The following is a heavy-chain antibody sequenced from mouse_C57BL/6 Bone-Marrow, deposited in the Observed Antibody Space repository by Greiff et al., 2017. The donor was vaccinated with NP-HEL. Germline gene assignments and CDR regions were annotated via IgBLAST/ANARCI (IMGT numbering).Heavy chain of an antibody. D-gene: IGHD2-4*01. V-gene: IGHV5-6*01. CDR2: ISSGGSYT. Sequence: EVKLMESGGDLVKPGGSLKFSCAASGFTFSSYGMSWVRQTPDKRLEWVATISSGGSYTYYPDSVKGRFTISRDNAKNTLYLKMSSLKSEDTAMYYCASPYDYDVAWFAYWGQGTLVTVSA. CDR3: ASPYDYDVAWFAY. J-gene: IGHJ3*01. CDR1: GFTFSSYG.